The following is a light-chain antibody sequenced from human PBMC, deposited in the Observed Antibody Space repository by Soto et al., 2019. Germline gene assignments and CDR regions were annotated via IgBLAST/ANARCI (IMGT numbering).Light chain of an antibody. CDR3: QQRSNWPIT. CDR2: DAS. Sequence: EIVLTQSPATLSLSPGERATLSCRASQSVSSYLAWYQQKPGQAPRLLIYDASNRATGIPARFSGSGPGTDFTLTISSLEPEDFAVYYCQQRSNWPITFGPGTKVDNK. J-gene: IGKJ3*01. CDR1: QSVSSY. V-gene: IGKV3-11*01.